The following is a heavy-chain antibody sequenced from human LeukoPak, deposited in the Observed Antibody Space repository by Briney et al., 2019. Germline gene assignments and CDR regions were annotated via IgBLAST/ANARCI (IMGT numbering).Heavy chain of an antibody. CDR3: ARAGGGVWFDY. J-gene: IGHJ4*02. V-gene: IGHV3-21*01. CDR2: ISTSSIYI. D-gene: IGHD3-16*01. Sequence: GGSLRLSCAASGFTFSSYGMHWVRQAPGKGLEWVSSISTSSIYIYYADSVKGRFTISRDNAKNSLYLQMNSLRAEDTAVYYCARAGGGVWFDYWGQGTLVTVSS. CDR1: GFTFSSYG.